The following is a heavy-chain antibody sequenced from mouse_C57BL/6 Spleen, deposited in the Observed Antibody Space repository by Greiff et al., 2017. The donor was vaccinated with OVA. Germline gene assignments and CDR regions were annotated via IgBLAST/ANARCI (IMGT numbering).Heavy chain of an antibody. CDR3: ARISDGYYAMDY. V-gene: IGHV8-8*01. Sequence: QVTLKESGPGILQPSQTLSLTCSFSGFSLSTFGMGVGWIRQPSGKGLEWLAHIWWDDDKYYNPALKSRLTISKDTSKHQISLKIANVDTADTATDDCARISDGYYAMDYWGQGTSVTVSS. J-gene: IGHJ4*01. CDR2: IWWDDDK. CDR1: GFSLSTFGMG. D-gene: IGHD2-3*01.